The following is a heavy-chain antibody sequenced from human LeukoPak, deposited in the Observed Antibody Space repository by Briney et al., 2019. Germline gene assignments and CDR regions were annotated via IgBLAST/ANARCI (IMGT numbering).Heavy chain of an antibody. CDR2: IYHSGST. D-gene: IGHD6-19*01. V-gene: IGHV4-4*02. CDR1: GGSISSSNW. J-gene: IGHJ4*02. CDR3: ARQAGAVAGLFDY. Sequence: SETLSLTCAVSGGSISSSNWWSWVRQPPGKGLEWIGEIYHSGSTNYNPSLKSRVTISVDTSKNQFSLKLSSVTAADTAVYYCARQAGAVAGLFDYWGQGTLVTVSS.